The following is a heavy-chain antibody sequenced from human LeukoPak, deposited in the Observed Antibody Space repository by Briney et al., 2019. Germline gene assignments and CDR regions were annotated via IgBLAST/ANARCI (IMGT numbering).Heavy chain of an antibody. V-gene: IGHV1-2*02. D-gene: IGHD3-10*01. Sequence: ASVKVSCKASGYTFTDYYTHWVRQAPGQGLEWMGWVNPNNGGTNYAQKLQGRVTMTTDTSTSTAYMELRSLRSDDTAVYYCAREVWFGGLSERTLDYWGQGTLVTVSS. J-gene: IGHJ4*02. CDR2: VNPNNGGT. CDR1: GYTFTDYY. CDR3: AREVWFGGLSERTLDY.